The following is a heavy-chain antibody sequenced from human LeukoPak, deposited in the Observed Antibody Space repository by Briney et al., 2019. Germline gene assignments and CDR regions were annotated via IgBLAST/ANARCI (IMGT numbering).Heavy chain of an antibody. Sequence: SQTLSLTSTVSAGSISSVSYYWSWTRQPAGKGLEWIGRIYTTGSTNYNPSLKSRVTISADTSKNQFSLKLSSVTAAGTAVYYCARDLTDCGGDCYLNWFDPWGQGTLVTVSS. CDR1: AGSISSVSYY. D-gene: IGHD2-21*02. CDR2: IYTTGST. CDR3: ARDLTDCGGDCYLNWFDP. V-gene: IGHV4-61*02. J-gene: IGHJ5*02.